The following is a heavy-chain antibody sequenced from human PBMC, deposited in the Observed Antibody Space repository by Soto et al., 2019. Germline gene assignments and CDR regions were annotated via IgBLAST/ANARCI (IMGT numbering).Heavy chain of an antibody. CDR3: ARERYRVYGDTVLNYYYYGMDV. D-gene: IGHD4-17*01. Sequence: QVQLVQSGAEVKKPGSSVKVSCKASGGTFSSYAINWVRQAPGQGLEWMGGIIPIFGTANYAQKFQGRVTIAADESTRTAYIDLSSLRSEDTAVYYCARERYRVYGDTVLNYYYYGMDVWGQGTTVTVSS. J-gene: IGHJ6*02. V-gene: IGHV1-69*12. CDR1: GGTFSSYA. CDR2: IIPIFGTA.